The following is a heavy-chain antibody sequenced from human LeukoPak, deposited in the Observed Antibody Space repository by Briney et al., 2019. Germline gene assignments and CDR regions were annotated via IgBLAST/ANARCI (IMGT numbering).Heavy chain of an antibody. V-gene: IGHV3-23*01. Sequence: PGGSLRLSCAASGFTFTSYALSWVRQAPGKGLEWVPSISGSGGSTYYADSVKGRLTISRDNSKNTLYLQMNSLRAEDTAVYYCAKDLPNPGTSRHFQYWGQGTLVTVSS. CDR1: GFTFTSYA. CDR3: AKDLPNPGTSRHFQY. J-gene: IGHJ1*01. CDR2: ISGSGGST. D-gene: IGHD2-8*01.